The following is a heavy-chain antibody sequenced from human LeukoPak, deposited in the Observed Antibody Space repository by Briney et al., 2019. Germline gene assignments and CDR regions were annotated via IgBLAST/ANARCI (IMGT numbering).Heavy chain of an antibody. Sequence: GGSLRLSCAASGLTFSRYWMSWVRQAPGKGLEWVSYISSSSSTIYYADSVKGRFTISRDNAKNSLYLQMNSLRAEDTAVYYCARVMSYYYFDYWGQGTLVTVSS. CDR2: ISSSSSTI. V-gene: IGHV3-48*01. D-gene: IGHD1-26*01. CDR3: ARVMSYYYFDY. CDR1: GLTFSRYW. J-gene: IGHJ4*02.